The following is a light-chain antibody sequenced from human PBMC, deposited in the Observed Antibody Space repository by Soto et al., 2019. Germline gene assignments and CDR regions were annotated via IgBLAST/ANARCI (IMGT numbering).Light chain of an antibody. Sequence: EIVLTQSTGTLSLSPGERATLSCRASQSVSSTYLAWYQQKPGQAPRLLLYGASTRATGIPDRFSGSGSGTDFTLTISRLEPEDFAVYYCQQYLSSPWTFGQGTKVEIK. CDR1: QSVSSTY. CDR2: GAS. V-gene: IGKV3-20*01. J-gene: IGKJ1*01. CDR3: QQYLSSPWT.